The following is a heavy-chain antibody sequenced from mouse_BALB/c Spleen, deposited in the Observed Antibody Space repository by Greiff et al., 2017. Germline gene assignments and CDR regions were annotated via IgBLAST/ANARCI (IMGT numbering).Heavy chain of an antibody. V-gene: IGHV5-17*02. CDR3: ARDYGHWYFDV. D-gene: IGHD1-1*02. Sequence: EVKLMESGGGLVQPGGSRKLSCAASGFTFSSFGMHWVRQAPEKGLEWVAYISSGSSTIYYADTVKGRFTISRDNPKNTLFLQMTSLRSEDTAMYYCARDYGHWYFDVWGAGTTVTVSS. J-gene: IGHJ1*01. CDR1: GFTFSSFG. CDR2: ISSGSSTI.